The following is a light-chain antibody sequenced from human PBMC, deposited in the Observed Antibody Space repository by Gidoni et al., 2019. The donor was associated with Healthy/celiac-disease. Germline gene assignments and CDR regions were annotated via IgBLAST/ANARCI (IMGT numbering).Light chain of an antibody. CDR3: AAWDDSLSGSYV. Sequence: QSVLTQPPSASGTPGQRVTISCSGSSSNIGSNYVYWYQQLPGTAPKLLIYRNNQRPSGVPDRFSGSKSGSSASLAISGLRSDDEADYYCAAWDDSLSGSYVFGTGTKVTVL. CDR2: RNN. V-gene: IGLV1-47*01. J-gene: IGLJ1*01. CDR1: SSNIGSNY.